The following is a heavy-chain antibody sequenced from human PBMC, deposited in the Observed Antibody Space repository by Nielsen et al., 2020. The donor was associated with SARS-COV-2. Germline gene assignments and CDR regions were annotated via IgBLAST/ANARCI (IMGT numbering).Heavy chain of an antibody. CDR1: GFTFSDYW. J-gene: IGHJ3*02. Sequence: GESLKISCEVSGFTFSDYWMTWVRQAPGKGLEWVASINGDGGDKYYVDSVKGRFTISRDNARNSLYLQMDSLRAEDTAVYYCARRWFGSGSDREAFDIWGRGTLVTVSS. CDR3: ARRWFGSGSDREAFDI. CDR2: INGDGGDK. V-gene: IGHV3-7*01. D-gene: IGHD3-10*01.